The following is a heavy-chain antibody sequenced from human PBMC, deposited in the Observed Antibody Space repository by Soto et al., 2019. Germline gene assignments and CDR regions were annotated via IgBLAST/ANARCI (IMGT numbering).Heavy chain of an antibody. CDR2: INHSGST. CDR3: ARQSSGYSYGQIYYYGMDV. D-gene: IGHD5-18*01. J-gene: IGHJ6*02. CDR1: GGSFSGYY. V-gene: IGHV4-34*01. Sequence: SETLSLTCAVYGGSFSGYYWSWIRQPPGKGLEWIGEINHSGSTNYNPSLKSRVTISVDTSKNQFSLKLSSVTAADTAVYYCARQSSGYSYGQIYYYGMDVWGQGPTVTVSS.